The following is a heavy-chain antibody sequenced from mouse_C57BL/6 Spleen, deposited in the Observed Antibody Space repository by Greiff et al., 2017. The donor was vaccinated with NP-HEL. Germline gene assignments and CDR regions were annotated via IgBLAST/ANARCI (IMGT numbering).Heavy chain of an antibody. J-gene: IGHJ2*01. CDR3: ARSRGYPHFDY. V-gene: IGHV1-76*01. CDR1: GYTFTDYY. Sequence: VQLQQSGAELVRPGASVKLSCKASGYTFTDYYINWVKQRPGQGLEWIARIYPGSGNTYYNEKFKGKATLTAEKSSSTAYMQLSSLTSEDSAVYFCARSRGYPHFDYWGQGTTLTVSS. D-gene: IGHD2-2*01. CDR2: IYPGSGNT.